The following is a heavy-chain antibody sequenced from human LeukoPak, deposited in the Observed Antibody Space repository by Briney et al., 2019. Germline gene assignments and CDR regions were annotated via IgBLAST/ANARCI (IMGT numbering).Heavy chain of an antibody. CDR3: TTYAIWFGELHSTNQYYYYYYMDV. V-gene: IGHV3-15*01. CDR2: IKSKTDGGTT. D-gene: IGHD3-10*01. Sequence: PGGSLRLSCAASGFTFSNAWMSWVRQAPGKGLEWVGRIKSKTDGGTTDYAAPVKGRFTISRDDSKNTLYLQMNSLKTEDTAVYYCTTYAIWFGELHSTNQYYYYYYMDVWGKGTTVTISS. J-gene: IGHJ6*03. CDR1: GFTFSNAW.